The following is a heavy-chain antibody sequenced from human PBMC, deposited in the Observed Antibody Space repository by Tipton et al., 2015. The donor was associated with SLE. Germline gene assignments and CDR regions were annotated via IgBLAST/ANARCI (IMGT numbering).Heavy chain of an antibody. CDR3: AKGNVLRFFIYFQH. D-gene: IGHD3-3*01. J-gene: IGHJ1*01. CDR1: GFTFSSYG. CDR2: IRYDGSNK. V-gene: IGHV3-30*02. Sequence: SGFTFSSYGMHWVRQAPGKGLEWVAFIRYDGSNKYYADSVKGRFTISRDNSKNTLYLQMNSLRAEDTAVYYCAKGNVLRFFIYFQHWGQGTLVTVSS.